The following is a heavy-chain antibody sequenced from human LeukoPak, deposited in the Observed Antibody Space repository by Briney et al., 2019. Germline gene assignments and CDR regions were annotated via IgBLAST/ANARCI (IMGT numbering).Heavy chain of an antibody. V-gene: IGHV1-46*01. J-gene: IGHJ5*02. CDR2: INPSGGST. D-gene: IGHD2-2*01. Sequence: ASVKVSCKASGYTFTSYYMHWVRQAPGQELEWMGIINPSGGSTSYAQKFQGRVTMTRDMSTSTVYMELSSLRSDDTAVYYCAREDCSSTSCYGFDPWGQGTLVTVSS. CDR3: AREDCSSTSCYGFDP. CDR1: GYTFTSYY.